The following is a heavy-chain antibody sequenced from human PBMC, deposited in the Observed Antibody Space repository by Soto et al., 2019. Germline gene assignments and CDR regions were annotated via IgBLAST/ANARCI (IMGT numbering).Heavy chain of an antibody. CDR1: GYTFTSYD. V-gene: IGHV1-8*01. Sequence: ASVKVSCKASGYTFTSYDINWVRQATGQGLEWMGWMNPNSGNTGYAQKFQGRVTMTRNTSISTAYMELSSLRSEDTAVYYCVLIAARLEGNFDYWGQGTLVTVSS. D-gene: IGHD6-6*01. CDR3: VLIAARLEGNFDY. CDR2: MNPNSGNT. J-gene: IGHJ4*02.